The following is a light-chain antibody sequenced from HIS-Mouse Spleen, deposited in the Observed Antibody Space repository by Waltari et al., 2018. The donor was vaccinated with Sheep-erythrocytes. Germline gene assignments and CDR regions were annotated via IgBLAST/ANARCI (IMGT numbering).Light chain of an antibody. V-gene: IGKV1-12*01. J-gene: IGKJ5*01. CDR2: AAS. CDR3: QQANSFPSP. CDR1: QGISSW. Sequence: DIQMTQSPSSVSASVGDRVTITCRARQGISSWLAWYQQKPGKPPKLLIYAASSLQSGVPSRFSGRESGTDFAHTISSLPPEDFATYYCQQANSFPSPFGPGTRLELK.